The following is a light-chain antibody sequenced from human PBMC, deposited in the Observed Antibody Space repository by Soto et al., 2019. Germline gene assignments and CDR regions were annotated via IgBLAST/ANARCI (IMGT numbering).Light chain of an antibody. Sequence: DIQMTQSASSLSASVGDRVTIPCRASQSVSSYVNWYQHKPGKAPKLLIFTTSSLESGVPSRFSGSGSGTDFTLTISSLHPEDFATYYCQQTSSFPWTFGQGTTVEF. CDR3: QQTSSFPWT. J-gene: IGKJ1*01. V-gene: IGKV1-39*01. CDR2: TTS. CDR1: QSVSSY.